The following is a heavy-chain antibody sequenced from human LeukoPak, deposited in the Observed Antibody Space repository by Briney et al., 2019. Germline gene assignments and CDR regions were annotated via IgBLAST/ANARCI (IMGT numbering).Heavy chain of an antibody. D-gene: IGHD6-19*01. Sequence: PSETLSLTCTVSGGSISSGSYYWSWIRQPAGKGLEWIGRIYTSGSTNYNPSLKSRVTISVDTSKNQFSLKLSSVTAADTAVYYCARDPPHWMAGAHPIWGQGTMVTVSS. J-gene: IGHJ3*02. CDR3: ARDPPHWMAGAHPI. CDR1: GGSISSGSYY. CDR2: IYTSGST. V-gene: IGHV4-61*02.